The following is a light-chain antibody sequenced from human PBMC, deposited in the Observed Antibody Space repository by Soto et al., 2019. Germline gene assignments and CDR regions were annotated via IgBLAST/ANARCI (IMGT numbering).Light chain of an antibody. CDR1: QTIMTY. J-gene: IGKJ1*01. CDR3: QQSYNSPQT. CDR2: AAS. V-gene: IGKV1-39*01. Sequence: DIPITQSPSSLSASVRDAVTLSCRASQTIMTYLTWYQLKPGKPPRLLIYAASSLQSGVPSRFSGSGSGTDFTLTISSLQPEDFATYSCQQSYNSPQTFGQGTKVDIK.